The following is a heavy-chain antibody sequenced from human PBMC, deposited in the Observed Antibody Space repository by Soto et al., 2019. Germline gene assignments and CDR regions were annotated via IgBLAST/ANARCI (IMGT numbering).Heavy chain of an antibody. J-gene: IGHJ4*02. CDR3: ARTYVVVVAATPGFFDY. D-gene: IGHD2-15*01. CDR1: GGSISSGGYY. V-gene: IGHV4-31*03. CDR2: IYYSGST. Sequence: SETLSLTCTVSGGSISSGGYYWSWIRQHPGKGLEWIGYIYYSGSTYYNPSLKSRVTISVDTSKNQFSLKLSSVTAADTAVYYCARTYVVVVAATPGFFDYWGQGTLVTVSS.